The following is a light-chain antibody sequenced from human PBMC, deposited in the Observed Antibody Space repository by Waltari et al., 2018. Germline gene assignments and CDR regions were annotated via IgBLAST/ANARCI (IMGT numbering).Light chain of an antibody. CDR1: SSDVGSYNL. Sequence: QSALTQPASVSGSPGQSITIPCTGTSSDVGSYNLVSWYQQHPGKAPKRMIYEGSKRPSGVSNRFSGSKSGNTASLTISGLQAEDEADYYCCSYAGSSAVFGGGTKLTVL. CDR3: CSYAGSSAV. J-gene: IGLJ2*01. CDR2: EGS. V-gene: IGLV2-23*01.